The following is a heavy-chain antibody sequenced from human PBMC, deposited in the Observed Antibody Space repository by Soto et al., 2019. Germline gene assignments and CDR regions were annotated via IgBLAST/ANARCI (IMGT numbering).Heavy chain of an antibody. V-gene: IGHV4-31*03. D-gene: IGHD1-1*01. CDR2: INHSGST. Sequence: SETLSLTCTVSGGSISSGGYYWSWIRQHPGKGLEWIGYINHSGSTYYNPSLESRVTILGDTSKNQFSLKLRSVTAADTAVYYCAREVPSRYFDLWGRGTPVTVSS. CDR3: AREVPSRYFDL. CDR1: GGSISSGGYY. J-gene: IGHJ2*01.